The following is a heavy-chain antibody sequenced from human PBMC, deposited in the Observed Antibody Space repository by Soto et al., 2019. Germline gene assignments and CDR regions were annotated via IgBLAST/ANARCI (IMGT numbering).Heavy chain of an antibody. CDR2: ISGSVGST. Sequence: LRLSCAASGFTFSDHGMHWVRQAPGKGLEWVSSISGSVGSTFYADSVKGRFTISRDNSMNTLYLQMNSLRAEDTAVYYCAKDRTIASRNFDSWGQGALVTVSS. V-gene: IGHV3-23*01. CDR3: AKDRTIASRNFDS. J-gene: IGHJ4*02. CDR1: GFTFSDHG. D-gene: IGHD6-6*01.